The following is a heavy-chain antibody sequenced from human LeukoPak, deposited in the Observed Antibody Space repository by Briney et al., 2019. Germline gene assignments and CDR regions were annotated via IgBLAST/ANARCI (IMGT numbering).Heavy chain of an antibody. CDR1: GFTFSSYS. CDR2: ISSSSSYI. V-gene: IGHV3-21*01. J-gene: IGHJ6*02. Sequence: GGSLRLSCAASGFTFSSYSMNWVRQAPGKGLEWVSSISSSSSYIYYADSVKGRFTISRDNAKNSLYLQMNSLRAEDTAVYYCARENAAVFGVVPYYYHYGMDVWGQGTTVTVSS. CDR3: ARENAAVFGVVPYYYHYGMDV. D-gene: IGHD3-3*01.